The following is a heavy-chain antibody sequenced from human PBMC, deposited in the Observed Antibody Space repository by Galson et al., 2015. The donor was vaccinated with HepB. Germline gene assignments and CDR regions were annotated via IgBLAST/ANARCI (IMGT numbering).Heavy chain of an antibody. CDR1: GGSFSDYY. Sequence: SETLSLTCAVYGGSFSDYYWSWIRQSPGKGLEWIGEINHSGTANYNPSLKSRVSLLVDTSKNQFALKVGSGTAADTAVYYCARVVRGVMRFPNYYYYGMDVWGQGTSVTVSS. J-gene: IGHJ6*02. D-gene: IGHD3-10*01. CDR3: ARVVRGVMRFPNYYYYGMDV. CDR2: INHSGTA. V-gene: IGHV4-34*01.